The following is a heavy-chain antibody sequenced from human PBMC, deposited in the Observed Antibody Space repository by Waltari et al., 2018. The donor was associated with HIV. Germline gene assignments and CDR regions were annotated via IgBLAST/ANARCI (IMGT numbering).Heavy chain of an antibody. CDR3: ARASGNLYADFDS. V-gene: IGHV4-39*01. CDR1: GDSFSRTPSY. Sequence: SGPGLVKSSETLSLTCTVPGDSFSRTPSYWAWIRQSPGKGLEWIGSLYYTGKSYCNPSLKSRVTMSVGTSKNQFSLNLNSVSAADTAVYYCARASGNLYADFDSWGQGSLVTVSS. CDR2: LYYTGKS. J-gene: IGHJ4*02. D-gene: IGHD1-26*01.